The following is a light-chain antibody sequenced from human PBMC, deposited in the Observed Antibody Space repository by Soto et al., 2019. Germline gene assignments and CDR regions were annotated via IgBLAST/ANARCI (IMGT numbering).Light chain of an antibody. CDR2: YDS. CDR1: NIGSKS. V-gene: IGLV3-21*04. Sequence: SYELTQPPSVSVAPGKTARITCGGNNIGSKSVHWYQQKPGQAPVLVIYYDSDRPSGIPERFSGSNSGNTATLTISGVEAGDEADYYCQVWDSSSDLFGGGTKLTVL. J-gene: IGLJ2*01. CDR3: QVWDSSSDL.